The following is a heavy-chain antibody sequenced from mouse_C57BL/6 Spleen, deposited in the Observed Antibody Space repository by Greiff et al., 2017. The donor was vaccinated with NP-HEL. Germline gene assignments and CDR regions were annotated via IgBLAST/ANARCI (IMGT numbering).Heavy chain of an antibody. V-gene: IGHV3-6*01. CDR2: ISYDGSN. CDR3: ARDHHLDY. J-gene: IGHJ2*01. CDR1: GYSITSGYY. Sequence: EVQVVESGPGLVKPSQSLSLTCSVTGYSITSGYYWNWIRQFPGNKLAWMGYISYDGSNNYNPSLKNRISLTRDTSKNQFFLKLNSVTTEDTATYYCARDHHLDYGGQGTTLTVSS.